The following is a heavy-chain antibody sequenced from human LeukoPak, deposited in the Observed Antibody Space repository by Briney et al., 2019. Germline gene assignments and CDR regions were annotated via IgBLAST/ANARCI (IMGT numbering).Heavy chain of an antibody. CDR1: GGSINSYY. D-gene: IGHD3-3*01. V-gene: IGHV4-59*01. CDR3: ARAAGETSDYWSGFAFWFDP. CDR2: IYDNGLT. J-gene: IGHJ5*01. Sequence: SETLSLTCTVSGGSINSYYWSWIRQPPGKELEWIGYIYDNGLTNYNPSLENRVTISLDTSKNQFSLRVKSVTAADTAVHYCARAAGETSDYWSGFAFWFDPWGQGTLVTVSS.